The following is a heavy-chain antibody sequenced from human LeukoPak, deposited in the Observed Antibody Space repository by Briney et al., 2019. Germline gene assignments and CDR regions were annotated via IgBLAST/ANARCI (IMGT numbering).Heavy chain of an antibody. CDR2: ISSSGSTI. J-gene: IGHJ4*02. D-gene: IGHD3-3*01. CDR1: GFTFSDYY. V-gene: IGHV3-11*04. Sequence: AGGSLRLSCAASGFTFSDYYMSWIRQAPGKGLEWVSYISSSGSTIYYADSVKGRFTISRDNAKNSLYLQMNSLRAEDTAVYYCARQYYDSWSGYYTFDYWGQGTLVTVSS. CDR3: ARQYYDSWSGYYTFDY.